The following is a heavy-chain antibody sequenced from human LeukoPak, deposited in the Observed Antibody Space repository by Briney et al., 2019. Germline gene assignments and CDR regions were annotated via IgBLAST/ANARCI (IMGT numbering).Heavy chain of an antibody. Sequence: GRSLRLSCAASGFTFSSYWMSWVRQAPGKGLEWVANIKQDGSEKYYVDSVKGRFTISRDNAKNSLYLQMNSLRAEDTAVYYCARDGAQLWFGSMYYFDYWGQGTLVTVSS. CDR3: ARDGAQLWFGSMYYFDY. V-gene: IGHV3-7*01. D-gene: IGHD5-18*01. J-gene: IGHJ4*02. CDR2: IKQDGSEK. CDR1: GFTFSSYW.